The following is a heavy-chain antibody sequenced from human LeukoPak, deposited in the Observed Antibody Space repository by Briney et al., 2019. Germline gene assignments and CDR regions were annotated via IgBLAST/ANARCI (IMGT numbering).Heavy chain of an antibody. V-gene: IGHV4-30-4*08. D-gene: IGHD3-22*01. CDR3: ARYYYDSSGYYLDNWFDP. J-gene: IGHJ5*02. CDR1: GGSISSGDYY. CDR2: VYYSGST. Sequence: SQTLSLTCTVSGGSISSGDYYWSWIRQPPGKGLEWIGYVYYSGSTYYNPSLKSRVTISVDTSKNQFSLKLSSVTAAHTAVYYCARYYYDSSGYYLDNWFDPWGQGTLVTVSS.